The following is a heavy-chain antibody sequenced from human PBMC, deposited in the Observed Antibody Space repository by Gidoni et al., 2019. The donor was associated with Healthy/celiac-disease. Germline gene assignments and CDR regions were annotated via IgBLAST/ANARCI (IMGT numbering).Heavy chain of an antibody. CDR3: ARGPPTSVLRFLERLVRAAGVFDY. V-gene: IGHV1-8*01. CDR2: MNPNRGNT. Sequence: QVQLVQSGAEVKKPGASVKVSCKASGYTFTSYDINWVRQATGQGLEWMGWMNPNRGNTGYAQKFQGRVTMTRNTSISTAYMELSSLRSEDTAVYYCARGPPTSVLRFLERLVRAAGVFDYWGQGTLVTVSS. CDR1: GYTFTSYD. J-gene: IGHJ4*02. D-gene: IGHD3-3*01.